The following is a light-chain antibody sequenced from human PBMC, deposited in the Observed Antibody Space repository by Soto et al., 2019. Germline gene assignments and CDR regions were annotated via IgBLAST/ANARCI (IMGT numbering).Light chain of an antibody. CDR2: SAS. CDR3: QQIHSYPFT. CDR1: QDISSH. J-gene: IGKJ4*01. Sequence: DIQLTQSPAFLSTSVGDKVTITCRASQDISSHLAWYQQKPGKAPNLLVYSASTLQRGVPSRFSGSGSGTEFTLTISSLQPEDFASYFCQQIHSYPFTFGGGTKVE. V-gene: IGKV1-9*01.